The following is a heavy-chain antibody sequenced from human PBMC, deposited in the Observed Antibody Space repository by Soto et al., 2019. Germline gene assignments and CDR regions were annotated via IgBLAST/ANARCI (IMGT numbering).Heavy chain of an antibody. Sequence: QITLKESGPTLVRPTQTLTLTCTFSGFSLSTTGVAVAWIRQPPGEALEWLALIYWDDDKLYNSSLKSRLTITKDTSRDQVVLAMNNMDPMDTATYFCAHSQRGPRDFWGPGILVTVSS. D-gene: IGHD5-12*01. CDR2: IYWDDDK. CDR1: GFSLSTTGVA. CDR3: AHSQRGPRDF. V-gene: IGHV2-5*02. J-gene: IGHJ4*02.